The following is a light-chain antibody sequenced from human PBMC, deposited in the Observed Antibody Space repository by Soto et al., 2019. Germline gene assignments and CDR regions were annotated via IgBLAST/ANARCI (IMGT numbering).Light chain of an antibody. CDR3: QHLISYPWT. CDR1: QAISSY. V-gene: IGKV1-9*01. Sequence: THSPSSLSASVGDRVTIICRASQAISSYLAWYRQKPGKAPKLLIYTASTLQSGVPSRFSGSGSGTGFTLTISSLQPEDFATYYCQHLISYPWTFGQGTKVEIK. J-gene: IGKJ1*01. CDR2: TAS.